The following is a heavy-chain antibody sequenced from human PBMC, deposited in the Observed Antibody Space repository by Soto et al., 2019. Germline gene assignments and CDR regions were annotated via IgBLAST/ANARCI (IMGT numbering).Heavy chain of an antibody. J-gene: IGHJ6*02. D-gene: IGHD2-2*02. V-gene: IGHV1-46*01. CDR1: GYTFTSYY. CDR2: INPSGGST. CDR3: ARGEGYCSSTRCYTSPGYYYYGMDV. Sequence: ASVKVSCKASGYTFTSYYMHWVRQAPGQGLEWMGIINPSGGSTSYAQRFQGRVTMTRVTSTSTVYMELSSLRSEDTAVYYCARGEGYCSSTRCYTSPGYYYYGMDVWGQGTTVTVSS.